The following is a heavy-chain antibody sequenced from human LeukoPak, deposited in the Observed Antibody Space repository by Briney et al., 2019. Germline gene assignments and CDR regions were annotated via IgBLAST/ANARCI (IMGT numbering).Heavy chain of an antibody. CDR2: IIPIFGTA. V-gene: IGHV1-69*06. CDR1: GGTFSSYA. J-gene: IGHJ3*02. D-gene: IGHD3-22*01. CDR3: ASSMHDSSGYYDHDAFDI. Sequence: SVKVSCKASGGTFSSYAISWVRQAPGQGLEWMGGIIPIFGTANYAQKFQGRVTITADKSTSTAYMELSSLRSEDTAVYYCASSMHDSSGYYDHDAFDIWGQGTMVTVSS.